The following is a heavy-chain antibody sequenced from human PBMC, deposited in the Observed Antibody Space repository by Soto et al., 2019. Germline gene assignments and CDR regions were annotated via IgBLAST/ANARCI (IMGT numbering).Heavy chain of an antibody. D-gene: IGHD5-12*01. V-gene: IGHV3-23*01. Sequence: EVQLLESGGGLVQPGGSLRLSCAASGFTFSSYAMSWVHQAPGKGLEWVSAISGSGGSTYYADSVKGRFTISRDNSKNTLYLQMNSLRAEDTAVYYCAKTLSGYGGSGSFDYWGQGTLVTVSS. CDR1: GFTFSSYA. CDR3: AKTLSGYGGSGSFDY. J-gene: IGHJ4*02. CDR2: ISGSGGST.